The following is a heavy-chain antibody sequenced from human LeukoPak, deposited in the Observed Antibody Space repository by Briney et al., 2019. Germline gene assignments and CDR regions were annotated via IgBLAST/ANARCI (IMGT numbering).Heavy chain of an antibody. V-gene: IGHV1-2*02. CDR3: ATNSGYSGYYDAFDI. J-gene: IGHJ3*02. D-gene: IGHD5-12*01. Sequence: GASVKVSCKASGYTFTGYYMHWVRQAPGQGLEWMGWINPNSGGTNYAQKFQGRVTMTRDTSISTAYMELSRLRSDDTAVYYCATNSGYSGYYDAFDIWGQGTMVTVSS. CDR1: GYTFTGYY. CDR2: INPNSGGT.